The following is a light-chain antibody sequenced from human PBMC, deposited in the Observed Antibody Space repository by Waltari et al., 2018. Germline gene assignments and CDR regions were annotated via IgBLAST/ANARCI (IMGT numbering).Light chain of an antibody. CDR2: GNN. Sequence: QSMLTQPPSASGTPGQRVTISCSGSSSNIGSNYVNWYQQPPGTAPKLLIYGNNQRPSGVPDRFSGSKSDASASLAISGLQSEDEAEYHCAAWDDSLNGVIFGGGTKLTVL. CDR3: AAWDDSLNGVI. J-gene: IGLJ2*01. CDR1: SSNIGSNY. V-gene: IGLV1-44*01.